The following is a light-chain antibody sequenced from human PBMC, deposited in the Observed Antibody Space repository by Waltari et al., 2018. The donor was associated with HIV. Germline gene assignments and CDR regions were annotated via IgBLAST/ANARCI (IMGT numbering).Light chain of an antibody. CDR3: QQYDDWPPFT. CDR1: PRVTRN. J-gene: IGKJ4*02. CDR2: GAS. V-gene: IGKV3-15*01. Sequence: EIVMTQSPATLSVFPGESATLSCRASPRVTRNLALYQERTGPPPMPLLYGASTRVPAIPARFSGSGSGTDSTLTISSLQSEDFAVYYCQQYDDWPPFTFGGGPKVEIK.